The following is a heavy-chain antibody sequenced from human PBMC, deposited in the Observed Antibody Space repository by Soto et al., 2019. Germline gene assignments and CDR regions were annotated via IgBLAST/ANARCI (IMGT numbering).Heavy chain of an antibody. CDR3: ARGRYCSGGSCYLYYYYYYMDV. CDR1: GGSFSGYY. V-gene: IGHV4-34*01. CDR2: INHSGST. Sequence: SEPLSLTCAVYGGSFSGYYWSWIRQPPGKGLEWIGEINHSGSTNYNPSLKSRVTISVDTSKNQFSLKLSSVTAADTAVYYCARGRYCSGGSCYLYYYYYYMDVWGKGTTVTVSS. D-gene: IGHD2-15*01. J-gene: IGHJ6*03.